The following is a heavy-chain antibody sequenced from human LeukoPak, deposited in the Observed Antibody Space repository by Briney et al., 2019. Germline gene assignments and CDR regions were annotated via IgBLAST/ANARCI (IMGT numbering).Heavy chain of an antibody. CDR3: TTREKEFDF. CDR2: IKSKTDGGTS. Sequence: GGSLRLSCAASGFIFSKAWVSWVRQAPGKGLEWVGLIKSKTDGGTSDYSAPVKGRFTISRDDSKNTLYLQMNSLKTEDTAVYYCTTREKEFDFWGQGTLVTASS. J-gene: IGHJ4*02. V-gene: IGHV3-15*01. CDR1: GFIFSKAW.